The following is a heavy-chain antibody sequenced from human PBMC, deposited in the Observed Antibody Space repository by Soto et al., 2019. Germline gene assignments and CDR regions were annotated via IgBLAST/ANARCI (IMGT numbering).Heavy chain of an antibody. V-gene: IGHV3-11*01. J-gene: IGHJ4*02. CDR2: ISSTGRTI. CDR3: ARSYSSGWEFDY. Sequence: YYMSWIRQAPGKGLEWVSYISSTGRTIYYADSVKGRFTVSRDNAQNSLSLKLNSLRVEDTAVYYCARSYSSGWEFDYWGQGTQVTVSS. CDR1: YY. D-gene: IGHD6-19*01.